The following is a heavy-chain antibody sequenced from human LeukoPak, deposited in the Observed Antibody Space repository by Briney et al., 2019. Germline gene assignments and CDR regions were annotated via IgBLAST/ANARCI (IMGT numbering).Heavy chain of an antibody. V-gene: IGHV1-18*01. D-gene: IGHD3-22*01. CDR2: ISAYNGNT. J-gene: IGHJ4*02. Sequence: GASAKVSCKASGYTFTSYAMNWVRQAPGQGLEWMGWISAYNGNTNYAQKLQGRVTMTTDTSTSTAYMELRSLRSDDTAVYYCARFYSSGTYYYDSSGYPDYWGQGTLVTVSS. CDR1: GYTFTSYA. CDR3: ARFYSSGTYYYDSSGYPDY.